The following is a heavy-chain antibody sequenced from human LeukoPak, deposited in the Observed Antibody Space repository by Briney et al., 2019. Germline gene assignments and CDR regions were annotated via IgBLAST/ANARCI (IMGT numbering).Heavy chain of an antibody. CDR1: GGSISSYY. J-gene: IGHJ4*02. CDR2: IYYSGST. D-gene: IGHD1-26*01. Sequence: SETLSLTCTVSGGSISSYYWSWIRQPPGKGLEWIGYIYYSGSTNYNPSLKSRVTISVDTSKNQFSLKLSSVTAADTAVYYCARVIVGAKPGFRDYWGQGTLVTVSS. V-gene: IGHV4-59*01. CDR3: ARVIVGAKPGFRDY.